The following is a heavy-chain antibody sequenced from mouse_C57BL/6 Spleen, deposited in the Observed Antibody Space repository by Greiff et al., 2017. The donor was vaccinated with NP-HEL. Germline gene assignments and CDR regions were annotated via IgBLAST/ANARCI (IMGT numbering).Heavy chain of an antibody. V-gene: IGHV1-78*01. J-gene: IGHJ3*01. CDR2: IYPRDGST. Sequence: VQLQQSDAELVKPGASVKISCKASGYTFTDYSIHWMKQRPVQGLEWIGYIYPRDGSTQYNEKFKGKATLTVDKSSSTAYMQLNSLTSEDSAVYFCARDGYCGGWFAYWGQGTLVTVS. CDR1: GYTFTDYS. CDR3: ARDGYCGGWFAY. D-gene: IGHD2-3*01.